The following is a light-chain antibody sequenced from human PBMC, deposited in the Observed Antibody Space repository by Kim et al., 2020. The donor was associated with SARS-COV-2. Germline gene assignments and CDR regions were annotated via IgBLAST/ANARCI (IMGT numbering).Light chain of an antibody. V-gene: IGLV3-19*01. CDR1: SLRRFY. CDR3: NSRVIIGNSYV. Sequence: ALGQTVRITCQGDSLRRFYASWYQLKPGQAPVFVLYGKDNRPSGIPDRFSGSTSGNTASMTITGAQAEDEADYYCNSRVIIGNSYVFGTGTKVTVL. J-gene: IGLJ1*01. CDR2: GKD.